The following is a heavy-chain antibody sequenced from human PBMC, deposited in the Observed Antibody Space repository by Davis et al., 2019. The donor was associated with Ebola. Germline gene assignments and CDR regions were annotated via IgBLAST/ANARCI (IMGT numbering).Heavy chain of an antibody. Sequence: ASVKVSCKASGYTFTSYDINWVRQATGQGLEWMGWMNPNSGNTGYAQKFQGRVTITADESTSTAYMEVGSLRSDDTAVYYCARAQFPTTSDHWGQGTLVTVSS. CDR2: MNPNSGNT. CDR3: ARAQFPTTSDH. V-gene: IGHV1-8*01. CDR1: GYTFTSYD. J-gene: IGHJ4*02. D-gene: IGHD1-1*01.